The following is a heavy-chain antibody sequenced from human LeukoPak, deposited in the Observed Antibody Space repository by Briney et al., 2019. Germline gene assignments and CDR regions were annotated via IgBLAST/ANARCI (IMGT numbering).Heavy chain of an antibody. CDR1: GFTFSSYS. CDR2: ISSSSSYI. V-gene: IGHV3-21*01. D-gene: IGHD6-13*01. J-gene: IGHJ5*02. Sequence: PGGSLRLSCAASGFTFSSYSMNWVRQAPGKGLVWVSSISSSSSYIYYADSVKGRFTISRDNAKNSLYLQMNSLRAEDTAVYYCARVGREYSSSWYLHPWGQGALVTVSS. CDR3: ARVGREYSSSWYLHP.